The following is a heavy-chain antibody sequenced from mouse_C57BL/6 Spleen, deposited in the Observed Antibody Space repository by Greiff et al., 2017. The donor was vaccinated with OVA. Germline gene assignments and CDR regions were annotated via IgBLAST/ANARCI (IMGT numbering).Heavy chain of an antibody. CDR3: ATYGSSYVDFDY. D-gene: IGHD1-1*01. V-gene: IGHV1-26*01. CDR2: INPNNGGT. CDR1: GYTFTDYY. Sequence: VQLQQSGPELVKPGASVKISCKASGYTFTDYYMNWVKQSHGKSLEWIGDINPNNGGTSYNQKFKGKATLTVDKSSSTAYMELRSLTSEDSAVYYCATYGSSYVDFDYWGQGTTLTVSS. J-gene: IGHJ2*01.